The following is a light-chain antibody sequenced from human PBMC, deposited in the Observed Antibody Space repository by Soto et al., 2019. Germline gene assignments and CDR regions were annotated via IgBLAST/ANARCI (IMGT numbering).Light chain of an antibody. CDR3: QQCGSSPWT. CDR2: AAS. V-gene: IGKV3-20*01. CDR1: QSVSSYY. J-gene: IGKJ1*01. Sequence: IVMAQSPATLSVSPGEIATLSYRRSQSVSSYYLAWYQQKPGQAPRVIIYAASSRATGIPDRFSGGGSGTDCTLTISRLEPEDVAVYYCQQCGSSPWTLGQGTKVDIK.